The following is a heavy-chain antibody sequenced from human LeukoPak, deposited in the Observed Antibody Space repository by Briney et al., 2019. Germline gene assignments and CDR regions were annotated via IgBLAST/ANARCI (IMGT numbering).Heavy chain of an antibody. CDR2: IIPIFGTA. CDR3: ARDDLRWSYDSSGYYPDWFDP. V-gene: IGHV1-69*13. Sequence: SVKVSCKASGGTFSSYAISWVRQAPGQGLEWMGGIIPIFGTANYAQKFQGRVTITADESTSTAYMELSSLRSEDTAVYYCARDDLRWSYDSSGYYPDWFDPRGQGTLVTVSS. CDR1: GGTFSSYA. D-gene: IGHD3-22*01. J-gene: IGHJ5*02.